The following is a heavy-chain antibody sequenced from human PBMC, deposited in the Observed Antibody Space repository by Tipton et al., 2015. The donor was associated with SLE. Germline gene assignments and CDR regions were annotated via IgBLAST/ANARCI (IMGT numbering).Heavy chain of an antibody. CDR2: INTSGSS. CDR3: ARGSVVADDY. D-gene: IGHD2-15*01. J-gene: IGHJ4*02. Sequence: TLSLTCTVSGDSITSGNYYWSWIRQAAEKGLEWIGRINTSGSSDYNPSLKSRVTISVDTSKNQFSLRLTSVTAADTAVYYCARGSVVADDYWGQGTLVTVSS. V-gene: IGHV4-61*02. CDR1: GDSITSGNYY.